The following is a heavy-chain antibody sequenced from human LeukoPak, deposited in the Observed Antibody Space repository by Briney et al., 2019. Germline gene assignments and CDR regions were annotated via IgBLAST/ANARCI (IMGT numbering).Heavy chain of an antibody. Sequence: SETLSLTCTVSGGSFSNYYWSWIRQPPGKGLEWIGYIYYSGSTNYNPSLKSRVTISVDTSKNQFSLNLSSVTAADTAVYYCARHPTALVSYGLDPWGQGTLVTVSS. V-gene: IGHV4-59*08. D-gene: IGHD5-18*01. CDR3: ARHPTALVSYGLDP. CDR2: IYYSGST. CDR1: GGSFSNYY. J-gene: IGHJ5*02.